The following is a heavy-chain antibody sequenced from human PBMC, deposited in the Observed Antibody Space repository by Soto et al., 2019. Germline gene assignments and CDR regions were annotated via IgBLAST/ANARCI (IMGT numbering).Heavy chain of an antibody. Sequence: SETLSLTCTVSGGSISSSTYYWGWIRQSPGKGLEWIGSIYYSGSTYYSPSLESRVTISVDTSKNQFSLKVSSVTAADTAVYYCARLGGYCSGTSCYGYYGMDVWGQGTTVTVSS. CDR1: GGSISSSTYY. V-gene: IGHV4-39*01. CDR3: ARLGGYCSGTSCYGYYGMDV. D-gene: IGHD2-2*01. J-gene: IGHJ6*02. CDR2: IYYSGST.